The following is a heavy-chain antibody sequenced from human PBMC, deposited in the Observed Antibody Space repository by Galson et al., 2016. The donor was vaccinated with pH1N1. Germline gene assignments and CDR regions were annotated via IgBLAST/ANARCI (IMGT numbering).Heavy chain of an antibody. Sequence: SLRLSCAASGFIFSDYWMSWVRQAPGKGLEWVAKINQEGSRKYYVDSMKVRCTISRDNAENSLSLQMNSLRVEDTALYYCATEDYYSSLYWGQGILVTVSS. D-gene: IGHD1-26*01. J-gene: IGHJ4*02. V-gene: IGHV3-7*01. CDR1: GFIFSDYW. CDR3: ATEDYYSSLY. CDR2: INQEGSRK.